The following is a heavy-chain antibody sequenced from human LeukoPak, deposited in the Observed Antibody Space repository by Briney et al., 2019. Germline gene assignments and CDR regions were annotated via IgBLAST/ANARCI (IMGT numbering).Heavy chain of an antibody. CDR1: GFTFSNYW. Sequence: GGSLRLSCAASGFTFSNYWMTWVRQAPGKGLEWVANIKQDGTEKYYVDSVKGRFTIFRDNAENSLYLQMNSLRAEDTAVYYCTRDTGCPGGTCYSFYDYWGQGTLVTVSS. CDR3: TRDTGCPGGTCYSFYDY. J-gene: IGHJ4*02. V-gene: IGHV3-7*01. CDR2: IKQDGTEK. D-gene: IGHD2-15*01.